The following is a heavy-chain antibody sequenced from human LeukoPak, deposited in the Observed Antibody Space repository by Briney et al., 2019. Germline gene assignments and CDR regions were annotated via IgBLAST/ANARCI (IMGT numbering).Heavy chain of an antibody. CDR1: GGSITSSSYY. CDR2: IYYSGST. J-gene: IGHJ6*02. Sequence: PSETLSLTCTVSGGSITSSSYYWVWIRQPPGKGLEWIGNIYYSGSTYYNPSLKSRVTISVDTSKNQFSLKLSSVTAADTAVYYCARSRTTVSYYYGMDVWGQGTTVTVSS. D-gene: IGHD4-17*01. V-gene: IGHV4-39*01. CDR3: ARSRTTVSYYYGMDV.